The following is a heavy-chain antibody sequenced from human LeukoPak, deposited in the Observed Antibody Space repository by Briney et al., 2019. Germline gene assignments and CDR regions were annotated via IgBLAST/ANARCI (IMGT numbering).Heavy chain of an antibody. Sequence: GASVKVSCKASGYTFTGYYLHWVRQAPGQGLEWMEWINPNSGGTNYAQKFQGRVTMTRDTSISTAYMELSRLRSDDTAVYYCARDREGPYDAFDIWGQGTMVTVSS. V-gene: IGHV1-2*02. J-gene: IGHJ3*02. CDR3: ARDREGPYDAFDI. CDR2: INPNSGGT. D-gene: IGHD1-26*01. CDR1: GYTFTGYY.